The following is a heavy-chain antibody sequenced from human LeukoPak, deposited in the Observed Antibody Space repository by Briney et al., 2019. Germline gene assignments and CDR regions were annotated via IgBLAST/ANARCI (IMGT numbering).Heavy chain of an antibody. CDR3: ATEPSYYGSGNDY. J-gene: IGHJ4*02. D-gene: IGHD3-10*01. CDR1: GFTFSSYA. Sequence: GGSLGLSCAASGFTFSSYAMSWVRQAPGKGLEWVSAISGSGGSTYYADSVKGRFTISRDNSKNTLYLQMNSLRAEDTAVYYCATEPSYYGSGNDYWGQGTLVTVSS. CDR2: ISGSGGST. V-gene: IGHV3-23*01.